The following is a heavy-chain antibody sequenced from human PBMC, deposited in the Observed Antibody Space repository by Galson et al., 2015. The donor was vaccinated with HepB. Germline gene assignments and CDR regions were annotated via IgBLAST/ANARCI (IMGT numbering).Heavy chain of an antibody. Sequence: CAISGDSVSSNRAAWNWIRQSPSRGLEWLGRTYYRSKWSSDYAASVKSRITINADTSKNQFSLQLNSVTPEDTAVYYCARGHYYDSTGAYYFDDWGQGTLVTVSS. CDR3: ARGHYYDSTGAYYFDD. J-gene: IGHJ4*02. V-gene: IGHV6-1*01. CDR1: GDSVSSNRAA. CDR2: TYYRSKWSS. D-gene: IGHD3-22*01.